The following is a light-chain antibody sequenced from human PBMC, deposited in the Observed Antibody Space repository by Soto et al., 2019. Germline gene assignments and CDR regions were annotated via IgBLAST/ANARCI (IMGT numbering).Light chain of an antibody. J-gene: IGLJ2*01. CDR1: SSDIGAYKY. V-gene: IGLV2-14*03. Sequence: QSALTQPASVSGSPGQAITISCSGTSSDIGAYKYVSWYQQHTGKAPKLMIYDVSLRPPGVSDRFSASKSGNTASLTISGLQPEDEADYYCSSSTISSTQVFGGGTKVTVL. CDR2: DVS. CDR3: SSSTISSTQV.